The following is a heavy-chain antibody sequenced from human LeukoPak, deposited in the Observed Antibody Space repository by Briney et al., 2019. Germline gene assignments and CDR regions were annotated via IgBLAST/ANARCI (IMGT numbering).Heavy chain of an antibody. CDR2: FDPEEGET. CDR3: AILPLTVVTPLDV. V-gene: IGHV1-24*01. J-gene: IGHJ6*02. CDR1: GHSLAELA. Sequence: ASVKVSCKVSGHSLAELAMHLVRQAPGKGLEWVGGFDPEEGETFYAQEVLGRVSMTEDTSTDTAYMELSSLTSEDTAVYYCAILPLTVVTPLDVWGQGTTVTVPS. D-gene: IGHD4-23*01.